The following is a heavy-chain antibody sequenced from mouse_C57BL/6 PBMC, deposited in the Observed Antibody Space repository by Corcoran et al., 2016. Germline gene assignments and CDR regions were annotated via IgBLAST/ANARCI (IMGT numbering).Heavy chain of an antibody. D-gene: IGHD2-4*01. CDR2: IYWDDDK. CDR3: ARIYEYSYYYAMDY. Sequence: QVTLKESGPGILQSSQTLSLTCSFSGFSLSTSGMGVSWIRQPSGKGLEWLANIYWDDDKHYNPSLKSLLTISKDTSRNQVFLKITSVDTADTATYYCARIYEYSYYYAMDYWGQGTSVTVSS. CDR1: GFSLSTSGMG. V-gene: IGHV8-12*01. J-gene: IGHJ4*01.